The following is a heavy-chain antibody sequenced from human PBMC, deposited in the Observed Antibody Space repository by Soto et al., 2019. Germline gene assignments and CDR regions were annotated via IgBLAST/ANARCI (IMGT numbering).Heavy chain of an antibody. D-gene: IGHD3-10*01. CDR3: ARGTYGSGSYYSNDY. Sequence: PGGSLRLSCAGSGFTFSDYWMNWVRQAPGKGLEWVANIKKDGGGELYVDSVKGRFTISRDNAKNSLFLQMNSLRAEDTAVYYCARGTYGSGSYYSNDYWGQGTLVTVSS. CDR1: GFTFSDYW. J-gene: IGHJ4*02. V-gene: IGHV3-7*01. CDR2: IKKDGGGE.